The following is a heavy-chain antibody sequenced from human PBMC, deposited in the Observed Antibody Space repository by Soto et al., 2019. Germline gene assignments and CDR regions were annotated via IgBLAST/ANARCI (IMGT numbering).Heavy chain of an antibody. D-gene: IGHD2-15*01. CDR3: AKRSGAGGQFDY. V-gene: IGHV3-23*01. CDR2: VSIGGST. CDR1: GFTFSSYA. Sequence: PGGSLRLSCAASGFTFSSYAMGWVRQGPGKGLEWVAVVSIGGSTHYADSVRGRFTISRDNSKNTLSLQMNSLTAEDTAVYFCAKRSGAGGQFDYWDQGALVTVSS. J-gene: IGHJ4*02.